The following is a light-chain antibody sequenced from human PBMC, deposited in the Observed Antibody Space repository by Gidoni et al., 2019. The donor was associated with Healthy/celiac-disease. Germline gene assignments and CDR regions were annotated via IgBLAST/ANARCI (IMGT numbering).Light chain of an antibody. J-gene: IGKJ5*01. CDR1: QSLLHSNGYNY. V-gene: IGKV2-28*01. CDR3: MQALQTPH. Sequence: DIVMTQSPLSLPVTPGEPASIYCRSSQSLLHSNGYNYLDWYLQKPWQSPQLLIYLGSNRASGVPDRFSGSGSGTDFTLKISRVEAEDVGVYYCMQALQTPHFGQGTRLEIK. CDR2: LGS.